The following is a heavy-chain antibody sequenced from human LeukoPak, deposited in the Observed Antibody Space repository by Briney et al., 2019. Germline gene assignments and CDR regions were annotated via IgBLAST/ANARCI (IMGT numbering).Heavy chain of an antibody. CDR1: GFTVSSNY. CDR3: ARQYNYAFAY. V-gene: IGHV3-66*02. CDR2: IYSGGST. J-gene: IGHJ4*02. Sequence: GGSLRLSCAASGFTVSSNYMTWVRQAPGKGLEWVSVIYSGGSTYYADSVKGRLTIPRDNSKNTLYLQMHSLRTEDTGVYYCARQYNYAFAYWGQGTLVTVSS. D-gene: IGHD5-18*01.